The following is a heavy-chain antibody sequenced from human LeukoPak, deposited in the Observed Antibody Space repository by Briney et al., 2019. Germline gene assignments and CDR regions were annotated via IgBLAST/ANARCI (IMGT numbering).Heavy chain of an antibody. J-gene: IGHJ4*02. CDR2: IKQDGSEK. D-gene: IGHD3-10*01. V-gene: IGHV3-7*01. Sequence: GGSLRLSCTASGFSITSYWVSWVRQAPGKGLEWVANIKQDGSEKYYVDSVKGQSTISRDNAKNSLYLQMNSLRADDTAVYYCARRFGYYGSGSHYNFDYWGQGTLVTVSS. CDR3: ARRFGYYGSGSHYNFDY. CDR1: GFSITSYW.